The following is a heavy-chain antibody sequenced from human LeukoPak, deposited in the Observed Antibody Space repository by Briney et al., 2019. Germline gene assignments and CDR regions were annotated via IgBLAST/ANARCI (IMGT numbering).Heavy chain of an antibody. CDR3: ASTTMVRAFYYMDV. J-gene: IGHJ6*03. CDR2: ISGSGGST. CDR1: GFTFSSYG. D-gene: IGHD3-10*01. Sequence: GGTLRLSCAASGFTFSSYGMSWVRQAPGKGLEWVSAISGSGGSTYYADSVKGRFTISRDNAKNTLYLQMNSLRAEDTAVYYCASTTMVRAFYYMDVWGKGTTVTISS. V-gene: IGHV3-23*01.